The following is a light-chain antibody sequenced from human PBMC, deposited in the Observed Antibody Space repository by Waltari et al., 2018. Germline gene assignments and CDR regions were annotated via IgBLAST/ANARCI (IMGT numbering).Light chain of an antibody. Sequence: DIVMTQSPLSLSVTPGEPASIPCRSCQNPLHSTGNKYLDWYLQKPGQSPHLLIYLGSNRASGVPGRFSGSGSGTDFTLKISRVEADDVGVYYCMQALQTPYTFGQGTKLEIK. CDR2: LGS. V-gene: IGKV2-28*01. J-gene: IGKJ2*01. CDR3: MQALQTPYT. CDR1: QNPLHSTGNKY.